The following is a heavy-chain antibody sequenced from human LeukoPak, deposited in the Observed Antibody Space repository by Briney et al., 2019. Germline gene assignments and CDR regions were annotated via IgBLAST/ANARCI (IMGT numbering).Heavy chain of an antibody. CDR3: ARPSVKYDSSGYQPNPFDY. Sequence: GRSLRLSCAASEFTFSSYGMHWVRQAPGKGLEWVSSITSSSNYLYYADSVKGRFTISRDNAKNSLYLQMTSLRAEDTAVYYCARPSVKYDSSGYQPNPFDYWGQGTLVTVSS. CDR1: EFTFSSYG. J-gene: IGHJ4*02. CDR2: ITSSSNYL. D-gene: IGHD3-22*01. V-gene: IGHV3-21*01.